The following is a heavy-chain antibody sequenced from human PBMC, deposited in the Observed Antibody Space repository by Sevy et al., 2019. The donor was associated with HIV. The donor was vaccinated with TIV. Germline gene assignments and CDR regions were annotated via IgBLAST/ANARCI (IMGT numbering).Heavy chain of an antibody. Sequence: GGSLRLSCASSGFSVSGNYMSWVRQAPGKGLEWVSIIYSGGSTFYADSVKGRFTISRDVSKNTLSLQMNSLRAEDTAVYYCASNYYDTYQNAFDIWGQGTLVTVSS. D-gene: IGHD3-22*01. V-gene: IGHV3-66*01. CDR2: IYSGGST. CDR1: GFSVSGNY. J-gene: IGHJ3*02. CDR3: ASNYYDTYQNAFDI.